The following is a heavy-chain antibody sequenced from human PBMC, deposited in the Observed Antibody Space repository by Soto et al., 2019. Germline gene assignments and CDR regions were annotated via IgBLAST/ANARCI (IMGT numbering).Heavy chain of an antibody. CDR3: ERSNGDYGDY. D-gene: IGHD4-17*01. J-gene: IGHJ4*02. Sequence: PSETLSLTCTVSGGSISHFYWSWIRQSPGKGLEWLGYIYDSGSTSYNPSLKSRVTMSMDTSKNQFSLKLSSVTAADTAVYYCERSNGDYGDYWRQGTLVTVSS. CDR2: IYDSGST. V-gene: IGHV4-59*01. CDR1: GGSISHFY.